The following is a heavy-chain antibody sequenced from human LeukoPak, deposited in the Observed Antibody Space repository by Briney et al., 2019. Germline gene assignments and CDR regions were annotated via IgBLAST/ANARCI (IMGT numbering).Heavy chain of an antibody. J-gene: IGHJ4*02. V-gene: IGHV1-8*01. D-gene: IGHD6-19*01. CDR2: RNPNSGNT. Sequence: ASVKVSCKASGYTFTSSAINWGRHATGQGREWMGWRNPNSGNTGYGQSFQGRNTMTRYISIGTAYREFSNLTSEETAIYYCTRGSSGRRDNWGQGTLVTVS. CDR1: GYTFTSSA. CDR3: TRGSSGRRDN.